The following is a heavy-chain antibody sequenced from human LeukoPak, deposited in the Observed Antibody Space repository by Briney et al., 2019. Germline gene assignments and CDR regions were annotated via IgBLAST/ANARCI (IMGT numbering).Heavy chain of an antibody. D-gene: IGHD3-10*01. Sequence: ASVKVSCKASGYTFTNYDITWVRQAPGQGLEWMGWISAYNGNTNYAQKFQGRVTMTTDTSTSAAYMELRSLRSDDTAVYYCARANPYGSGSHVMDVWGQGTTVTVSS. J-gene: IGHJ6*02. CDR2: ISAYNGNT. V-gene: IGHV1-18*01. CDR1: GYTFTNYD. CDR3: ARANPYGSGSHVMDV.